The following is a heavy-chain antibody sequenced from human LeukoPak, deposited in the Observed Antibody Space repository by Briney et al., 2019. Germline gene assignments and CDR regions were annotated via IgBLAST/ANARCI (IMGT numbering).Heavy chain of an antibody. CDR2: ISWNSGSI. CDR3: ERAEGYGGELDS. Sequence: GGSLRLSCAASGFTFDDYAMHWVRQAPGKGLEWGSGISWNSGSIGYADSVMGRFTISRENSKNRLYLQMNSLRAEDTAVYYCERAEGYGGELDSWGQGTLVTVSS. D-gene: IGHD4-23*01. CDR1: GFTFDDYA. J-gene: IGHJ4*02. V-gene: IGHV3-9*01.